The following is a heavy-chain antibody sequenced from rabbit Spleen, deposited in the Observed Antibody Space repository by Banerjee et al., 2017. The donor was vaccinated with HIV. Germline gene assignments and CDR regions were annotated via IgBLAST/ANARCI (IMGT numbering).Heavy chain of an antibody. J-gene: IGHJ6*01. CDR1: GFSFNTNYD. V-gene: IGHV1S45*01. CDR2: IYTGNGKN. D-gene: IGHD8-1*01. CDR3: ARDDGSSFSSYGMDL. Sequence: QEQLVESGGGLVKPGASLTLTCTASGFSFNTNYDMCWVRQAPGKGLEWIGFIYTGNGKNYYASWAKGRFTISKTSSTTVTLQLTSLTAADTATYFCARDDGSSFSSYGMDLWGPGTLVTVS.